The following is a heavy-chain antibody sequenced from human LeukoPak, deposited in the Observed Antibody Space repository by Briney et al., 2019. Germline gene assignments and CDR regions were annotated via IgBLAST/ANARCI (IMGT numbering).Heavy chain of an antibody. CDR2: ISGSGDST. CDR1: GFTFSSYA. D-gene: IGHD4-11*01. CDR3: GRDSNGIDY. J-gene: IGHJ4*02. Sequence: GGSLRLSCAASGFTFSSYAMTWVRQAPGKGLEWVSAISGSGDSTYYADFVKGRFTVSRDNAKNTLYLQMDSLRVEDTAMYYCGRDSNGIDYLGQGTLVTVSS. V-gene: IGHV3-23*01.